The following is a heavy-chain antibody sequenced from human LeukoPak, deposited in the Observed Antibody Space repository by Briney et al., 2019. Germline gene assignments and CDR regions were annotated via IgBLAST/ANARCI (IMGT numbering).Heavy chain of an antibody. D-gene: IGHD3-3*01. V-gene: IGHV3-7*01. J-gene: IGHJ4*02. CDR3: ARASDDFWRDFDS. CDR1: GFTFRKHW. CDR2: IKEDGSEK. Sequence: GGSLRLSCAADGFTFRKHWMSWVRQAMGKGLECVAKIKEDGSEKHYVDSVKGRFTISRDNAKNSLYLQMNSLRAEDTAVYYCARASDDFWRDFDSWGQGTLVTVSS.